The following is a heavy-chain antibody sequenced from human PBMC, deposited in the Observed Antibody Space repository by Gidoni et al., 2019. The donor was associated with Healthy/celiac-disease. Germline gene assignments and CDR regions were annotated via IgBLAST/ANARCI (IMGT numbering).Heavy chain of an antibody. CDR3: ARGPSSTSSDLDY. V-gene: IGHV3-7*04. CDR2: IKQDGSEK. D-gene: IGHD2-2*01. Sequence: EVQLVESGGGLVQPGGSLRLPCAASGFTFSSYWMSWVRQAPGKGLEWVANIKQDGSEKYYVDSVKGRFTISRDNAKNSLYLKMNSLRAEDTAVYYCARGPSSTSSDLDYWGQGTLVTVSS. CDR1: GFTFSSYW. J-gene: IGHJ4*02.